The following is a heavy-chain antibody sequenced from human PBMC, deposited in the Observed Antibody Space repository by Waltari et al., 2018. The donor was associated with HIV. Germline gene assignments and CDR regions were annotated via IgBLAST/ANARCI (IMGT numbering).Heavy chain of an antibody. V-gene: IGHV3-23*01. D-gene: IGHD1-26*01. CDR2: IKSDGTNT. J-gene: IGHJ4*01. CDR1: GFPFKAYG. CDR3: AKEVGTSPFFDS. Sequence: EVQLLESGGGLVQPGGSLRLSCAASGFPFKAYGMAWVRPSPGKGLEGVSSIKSDGTNTHYADSVRGRFTISRDNAKNTVYLQMTSLRAEDTALYYCAKEVGTSPFFDSWGHGTLVTVSS.